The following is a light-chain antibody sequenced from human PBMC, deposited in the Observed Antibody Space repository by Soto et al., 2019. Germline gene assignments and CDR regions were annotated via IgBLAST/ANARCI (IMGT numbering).Light chain of an antibody. CDR2: RDN. CDR3: ATWDDDVSGPV. CDR1: SSNIGSNY. Sequence: QSVLTQPPSASGTPGQRVTISCSGSSSNIGSNYVYWYQQLPGTAPKLLIYRDNQRPSGVPDRFFGSKSGTSGSLAISGLRSEDEADYYCATWDDDVSGPVFGGGTKLTVL. V-gene: IGLV1-47*01. J-gene: IGLJ3*02.